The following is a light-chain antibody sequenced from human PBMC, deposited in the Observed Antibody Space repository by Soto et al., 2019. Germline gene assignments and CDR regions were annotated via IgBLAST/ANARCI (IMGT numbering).Light chain of an antibody. CDR3: AAWDDSLNSRV. Sequence: QSVLTQPPSASGTPGQRVTISCSGSSSNIGTYTVNWYQHLPGTAPKLLMYSDNQRPSGVPDRFSGSKSGTSASLAIIGLQSEDEADYYCAAWDDSLNSRVFGGGTKLTVL. CDR2: SDN. J-gene: IGLJ3*02. CDR1: SSNIGTYT. V-gene: IGLV1-44*01.